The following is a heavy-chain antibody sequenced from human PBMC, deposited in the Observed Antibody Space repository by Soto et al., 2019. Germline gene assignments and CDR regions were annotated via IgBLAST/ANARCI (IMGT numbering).Heavy chain of an antibody. D-gene: IGHD2-8*01. CDR3: ARSPGMADSFDN. V-gene: IGHV4-31*03. J-gene: IGHJ4*02. CDR1: GGSISSGGYY. Sequence: SETLSLTCTVSGGSISSGGYYWSWIRQHPGKGLEWIGYIYYSGSTNYNPSLKSRVTISVDTSKNQFSLKLTSVTAADTALYYCARSPGMADSFDNWGQGILVTVST. CDR2: IYYSGST.